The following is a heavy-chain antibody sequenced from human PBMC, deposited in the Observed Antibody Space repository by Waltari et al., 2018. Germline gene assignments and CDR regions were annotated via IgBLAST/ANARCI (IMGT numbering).Heavy chain of an antibody. V-gene: IGHV4-39*07. CDR3: ARTAAYWYFDL. D-gene: IGHD2-15*01. CDR2: IYYRGRT. Sequence: QLQLQESGPGLVKPSETLSLTCTVSGGSISSSSYYWGWIRQPPGKGLEWIGSIYYRGRTYYNPSLKSRVTISVDTSKNQFSLKLSSVTAADTAVYYCARTAAYWYFDLWGRGTLVTVSS. J-gene: IGHJ2*01. CDR1: GGSISSSSYY.